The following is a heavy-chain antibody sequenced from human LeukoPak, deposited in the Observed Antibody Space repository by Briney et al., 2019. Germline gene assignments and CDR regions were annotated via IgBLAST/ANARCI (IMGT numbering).Heavy chain of an antibody. D-gene: IGHD6-13*01. V-gene: IGHV1-46*01. Sequence: ASVKVSCKASGYTFTSNHIHWVRQAPGQGLEWMGVINPSGDSTSYAQNFQGRVTMTRDTSTSTVYMELSSLRSEDTAIYYCAKIAASDTGEGYRGQGTLVTVSS. CDR3: AKIAASDTGEGY. CDR2: INPSGDST. J-gene: IGHJ4*02. CDR1: GYTFTSNH.